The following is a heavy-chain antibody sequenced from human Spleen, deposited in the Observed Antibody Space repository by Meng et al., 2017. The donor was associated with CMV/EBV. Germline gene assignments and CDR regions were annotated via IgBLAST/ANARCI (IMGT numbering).Heavy chain of an antibody. CDR3: ARDTMVRGLMGSNDGFDI. Sequence: SETLSLTCTVSGGSVNSNSYYWSWIRQTPGKGLEWVGEVNHSGRTNYNPSLESRVTISVDTSKNQFSLNLRSVTAADTAVYYCARDTMVRGLMGSNDGFDIWGQGTRVTVSS. CDR2: VNHSGRT. J-gene: IGHJ3*02. CDR1: GGSVNSNSYY. D-gene: IGHD3-10*01. V-gene: IGHV4-39*07.